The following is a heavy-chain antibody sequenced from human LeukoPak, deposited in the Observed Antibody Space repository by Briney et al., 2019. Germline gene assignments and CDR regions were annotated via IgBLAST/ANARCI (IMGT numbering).Heavy chain of an antibody. CDR1: GFTFSSYA. Sequence: GGSLRLSCAASGFTFSSYAMSWVRQAPGKGLEWVSAISGSGDSTYYAGSVKGRFTISRDNSKNTLYLQMHSLRAEDTAVYYCAKGLYSSNYAYYFDYWGQGTLVTVSS. J-gene: IGHJ4*02. CDR2: ISGSGDST. CDR3: AKGLYSSNYAYYFDY. D-gene: IGHD6-13*01. V-gene: IGHV3-23*01.